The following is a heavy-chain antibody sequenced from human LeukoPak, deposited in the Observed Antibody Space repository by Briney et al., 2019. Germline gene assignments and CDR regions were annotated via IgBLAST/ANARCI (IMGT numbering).Heavy chain of an antibody. CDR3: ARRGYYGSGSYYNSGFDY. J-gene: IGHJ4*02. Sequence: SETLSLTCSVSGGFISTTGYYWAWIRQPPGTGLEWIGNIFYSGTTDYNPSLKSRVTISVDTSKNQFSLKLSSVTAADTAVYYCARRGYYGSGSYYNSGFDYWGQGTLVTVSS. CDR1: GGFISTTGYY. CDR2: IFYSGTT. V-gene: IGHV4-39*07. D-gene: IGHD3-10*01.